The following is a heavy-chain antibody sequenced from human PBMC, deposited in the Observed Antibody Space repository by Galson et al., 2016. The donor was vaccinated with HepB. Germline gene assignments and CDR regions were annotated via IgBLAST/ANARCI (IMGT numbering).Heavy chain of an antibody. Sequence: SLRLSCAASGFTVSTKYMTWVRQTPGKGLEWVSVMRRAGSTHYADSVKGRFTISRDTSKNTLYLQMSSLRPEDTAVYYCVREGQLESDGYNDAFDFWGQGTMVTVSS. J-gene: IGHJ3*01. CDR2: MRRAGST. CDR1: GFTVSTKY. D-gene: IGHD5-18*01. V-gene: IGHV3-53*01. CDR3: VREGQLESDGYNDAFDF.